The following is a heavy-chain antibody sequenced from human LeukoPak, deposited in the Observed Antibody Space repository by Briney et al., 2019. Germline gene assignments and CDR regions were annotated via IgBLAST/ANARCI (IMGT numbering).Heavy chain of an antibody. Sequence: SETLSLTCAVSGGSISSRNWWSWVRQPPGKGLEWIGEVYYSGSTNYNPSLKSRLTMSLDKSKNQFSLNLSSVTAADTAMYYCARGRSTVDYWGQGTLVTVSS. J-gene: IGHJ4*02. V-gene: IGHV4-4*02. CDR1: GGSISSRNW. CDR2: VYYSGST. CDR3: ARGRSTVDY. D-gene: IGHD4-17*01.